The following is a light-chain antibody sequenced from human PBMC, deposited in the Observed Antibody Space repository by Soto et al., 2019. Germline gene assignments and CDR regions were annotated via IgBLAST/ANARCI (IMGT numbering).Light chain of an antibody. CDR3: QQYGSSPPMYT. CDR1: QSVSSSY. V-gene: IGKV3-20*01. Sequence: EIVLTQSPGTLSLSPGDRATLSCRASQSVSSSYFAWYQQKPGQAPRLLIYGASSRATGIPDRFSGSGSGTVCTLTISRLEPEEFAVDYGQQYGSSPPMYTFGQGTKLEIK. J-gene: IGKJ2*01. CDR2: GAS.